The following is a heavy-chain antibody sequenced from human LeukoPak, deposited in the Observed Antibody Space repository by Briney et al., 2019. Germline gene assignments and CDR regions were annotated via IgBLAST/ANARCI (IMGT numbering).Heavy chain of an antibody. J-gene: IGHJ5*02. V-gene: IGHV1-69*13. CDR3: ARDLAMVRGARYRPYKWFDP. CDR2: IIPTFGTA. Sequence: GASVKVSCKASGYTFTGYYMHWVRQAPGQGLEWMGGIIPTFGTAAYAKKFQGRVTISADESTSTAYMELSSLTSEDTAVYYCARDLAMVRGARYRPYKWFDPWGQGTLVTVSS. CDR1: GYTFTGYY. D-gene: IGHD3-10*01.